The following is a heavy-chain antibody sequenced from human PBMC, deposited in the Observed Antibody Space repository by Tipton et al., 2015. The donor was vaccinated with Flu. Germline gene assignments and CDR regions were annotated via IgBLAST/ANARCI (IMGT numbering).Heavy chain of an antibody. V-gene: IGHV1-8*01. D-gene: IGHD6-19*01. J-gene: IGHJ4*02. CDR1: GYTFTDCD. CDR3: AGGQVKQWPHRLAY. CDR2: MNPNSGNT. Sequence: QLVQSGAEVKKPGASVKVSCKASGYTFTDCDITWVRQASGQGLEWMGWMNPNSGNTGYAQKFQGRVTMTRNTSISTAYMELSSLRSEDTAVYYCAGGQVKQWPHRLAYWGQGTLVNVSS.